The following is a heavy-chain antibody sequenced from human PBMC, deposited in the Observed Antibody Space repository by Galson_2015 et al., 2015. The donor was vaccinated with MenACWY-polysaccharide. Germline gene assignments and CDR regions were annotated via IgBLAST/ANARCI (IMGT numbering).Heavy chain of an antibody. J-gene: IGHJ3*01. Sequence: SLRLSCAGSGFSFSSYGMSWVRQAPGKGLEWVSSISASHDSKYYADSVEGRFTISRDNSKKTLFLQMNSLRAEDTALYYCVNDVDMVPLGPPVGAFDSWGQGTMVIVSS. CDR2: ISASHDSK. CDR1: GFSFSSYG. V-gene: IGHV3-23*01. D-gene: IGHD2-8*01. CDR3: VNDVDMVPLGPPVGAFDS.